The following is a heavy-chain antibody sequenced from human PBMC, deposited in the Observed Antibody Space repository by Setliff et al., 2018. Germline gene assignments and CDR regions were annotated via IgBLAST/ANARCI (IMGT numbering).Heavy chain of an antibody. CDR3: ARAHNVDTAMVFDY. V-gene: IGHV4-59*11. CDR1: GGSISSHY. J-gene: IGHJ4*02. D-gene: IGHD5-18*01. CDR2: IYYSGST. Sequence: LSLTCTVSGGSISSHYWSWIRQPPGKGLEWIGYIYYSGSTNYNPSLKSRVTISVDTSKNQFSLKLRSVTAADTAVYYCARAHNVDTAMVFDYWGQGTLVTVSS.